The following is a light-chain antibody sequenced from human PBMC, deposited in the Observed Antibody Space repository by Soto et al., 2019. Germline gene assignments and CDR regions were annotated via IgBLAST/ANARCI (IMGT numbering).Light chain of an antibody. CDR3: ASHTTSSTLI. CDR2: EVS. J-gene: IGLJ2*01. Sequence: QSALTQPPSASGSPGQSVTISCTGTSSDVGGYNYVSWFQHHPDKAPKLIIYEVSHRPSGVSYRFSGSKSGNTASLTISGLQAEDEADYYCASHTTSSTLIFGGGTKVTVL. CDR1: SSDVGGYNY. V-gene: IGLV2-14*01.